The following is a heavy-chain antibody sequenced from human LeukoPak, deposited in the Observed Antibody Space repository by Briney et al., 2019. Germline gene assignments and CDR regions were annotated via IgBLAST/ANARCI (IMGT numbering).Heavy chain of an antibody. V-gene: IGHV3-30-3*01. J-gene: IGHJ4*02. CDR1: GFTFSSYA. CDR3: AKDYRGSGEVGETGPLDY. Sequence: PGRSLRLSCAASGFTFSSYAMHWVRQAPGKGLEWVAVISYDGSNKYYADSVKGRFTISGDNSKNTLHLQMSSLRAEDTAVYYCAKDYRGSGEVGETGPLDYWGQGTLVTVSS. CDR2: ISYDGSNK. D-gene: IGHD1-14*01.